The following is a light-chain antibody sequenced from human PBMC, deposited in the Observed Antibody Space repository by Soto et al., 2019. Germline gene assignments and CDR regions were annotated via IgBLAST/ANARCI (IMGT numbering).Light chain of an antibody. CDR3: AAWDDSLSGPV. Sequence: QSVLTQPPSASETPGQRVTISCSGSSFNIGSNYVYWYQQFPGTAPKLLIYRNNQRPSGVPDRFSGSKSGTSASLAISGLRSDDEADYYCAAWDDSLSGPVFGGGTKLTVL. CDR1: SFNIGSNY. V-gene: IGLV1-47*01. J-gene: IGLJ2*01. CDR2: RNN.